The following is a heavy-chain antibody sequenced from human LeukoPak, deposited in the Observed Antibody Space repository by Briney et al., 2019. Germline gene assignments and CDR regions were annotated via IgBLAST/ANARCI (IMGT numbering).Heavy chain of an antibody. CDR1: SYG. CDR2: IWYDGSNK. Sequence: SYGMHWVRQDPGKGLEWVAVIWYDGSNKYYADSVKGRFTISRDNSKNTLYLQMNSLRAEDTAVYYCAKDHNYYDSSGYYYGDHLDYWGQGTLVTVSS. CDR3: AKDHNYYDSSGYYYGDHLDY. D-gene: IGHD3-22*01. J-gene: IGHJ4*02. V-gene: IGHV3-33*06.